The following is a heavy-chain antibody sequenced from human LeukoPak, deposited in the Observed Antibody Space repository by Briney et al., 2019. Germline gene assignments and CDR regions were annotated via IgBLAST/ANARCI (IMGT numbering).Heavy chain of an antibody. D-gene: IGHD1-26*01. CDR2: IYYSGST. CDR1: GGSISSSNYY. CDR3: ASHIERHKLTGATSLFDY. Sequence: SETLSLTCTVSGGSISSSNYYWGWIRQPPGKGLEWIGSIYYSGSTNYNPSLKSRVTISVDTSKNQFSLKLSSVTAADTAVYYCASHIERHKLTGATSLFDYWGQGTLVTVSS. J-gene: IGHJ4*02. V-gene: IGHV4-39*07.